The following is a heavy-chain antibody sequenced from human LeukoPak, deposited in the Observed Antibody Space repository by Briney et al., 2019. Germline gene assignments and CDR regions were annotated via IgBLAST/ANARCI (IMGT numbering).Heavy chain of an antibody. J-gene: IGHJ4*02. CDR3: AKDLRGTLSSRGPFEY. CDR1: GFTFSSYA. D-gene: IGHD1-1*01. CDR2: ISGNGDIT. Sequence: GGSLRLSCAASGFTFSSYAMSWVRQAPEKGLEWVSAISGNGDITYYADTVKGQFSGSRDNSKNTLYLQLNSLRAEDTAVYYCAKDLRGTLSSRGPFEYWGQGTLVTVSS. V-gene: IGHV3-23*01.